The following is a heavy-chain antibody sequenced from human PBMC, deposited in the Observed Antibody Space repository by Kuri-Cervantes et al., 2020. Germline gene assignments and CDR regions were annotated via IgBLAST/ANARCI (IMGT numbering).Heavy chain of an antibody. V-gene: IGHV4-38-2*02. Sequence: SETLSLTCTVSGYSISSGYFWAWIRQPPGKGLEWLGSTSHRWNTYYNPSLRGRVTLSLDTSNNQFSLRLSSLTAADTAVYFCARDVDYWGQGILVTVSS. CDR2: TSHRWNT. CDR3: ARDVDY. CDR1: GYSISSGYF. J-gene: IGHJ4*02.